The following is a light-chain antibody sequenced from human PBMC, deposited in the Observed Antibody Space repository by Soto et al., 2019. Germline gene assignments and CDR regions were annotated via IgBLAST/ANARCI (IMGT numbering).Light chain of an antibody. CDR3: SSYSGSSTLVV. CDR1: SSDIGGYNF. J-gene: IGLJ2*01. CDR2: DVN. V-gene: IGLV2-14*03. Sequence: QSALTQPASVSGSPGQSIAISCTGTSSDIGGYNFVSWYQQHPGKAPKLVIYDVNIRPSGVSDRFSGSKSGNTASLTISGFQAEDEADYYCSSYSGSSTLVVFGGGTKLTVL.